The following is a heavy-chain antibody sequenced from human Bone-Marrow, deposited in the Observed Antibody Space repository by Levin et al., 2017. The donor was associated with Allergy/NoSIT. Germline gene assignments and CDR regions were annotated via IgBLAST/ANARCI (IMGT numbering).Heavy chain of an antibody. CDR3: ARPAYCSSTTCSGPFHI. V-gene: IGHV4-34*01. CDR1: GGSFRGYF. J-gene: IGHJ3*02. D-gene: IGHD2-2*01. CDR2: ITHSGST. Sequence: GSLRLSCAVYGGSFRGYFWSWIRQPPGKGLEWIGEITHSGSTTYNPSLKSRVTISVDTSKNQYSLRLSSVTAADTAMYYCARPAYCSSTTCSGPFHIWGLGTMVTVSS.